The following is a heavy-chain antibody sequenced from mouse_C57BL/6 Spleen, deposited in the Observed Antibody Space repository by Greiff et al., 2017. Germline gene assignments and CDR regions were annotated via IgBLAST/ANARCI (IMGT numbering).Heavy chain of an antibody. CDR2: IDPENGDT. D-gene: IGHD1-1*01. CDR3: TTRLLRDAMDY. V-gene: IGHV14-4*01. Sequence: VQLQQSGAELVRPGASVKLSCTASGFNIKDDYMHWVKQRPEQGLEWIGWIDPENGDTEYASKFQGKATITADTSSNTAYLQLSSLTSEDTAVYYCTTRLLRDAMDYWGQGTSVTVSS. J-gene: IGHJ4*01. CDR1: GFNIKDDY.